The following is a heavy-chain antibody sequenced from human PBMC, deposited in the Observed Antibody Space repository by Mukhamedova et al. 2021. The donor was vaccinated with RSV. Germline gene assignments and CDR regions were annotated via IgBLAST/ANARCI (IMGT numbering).Heavy chain of an antibody. CDR3: ARRGLLAMGY. Sequence: SPKSRVTISVDTSKNQFSLRLSSVTAADTAVYYCARRGLLAMGYWGQGTLVTVSS. D-gene: IGHD2-21*01. V-gene: IGHV4-34*01. J-gene: IGHJ4*02.